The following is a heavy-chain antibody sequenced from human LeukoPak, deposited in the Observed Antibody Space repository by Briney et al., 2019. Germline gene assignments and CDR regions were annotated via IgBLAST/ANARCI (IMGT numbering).Heavy chain of an antibody. V-gene: IGHV3-30-3*01. D-gene: IGHD3-22*01. CDR1: GFTFSSYA. CDR2: ISYDGSNK. J-gene: IGHJ3*02. Sequence: PGGSLRLSCAASGFTFSSYAMHWVRQAPGKGLEWVAVISYDGSNKYYADSVKGRFTISRDNSKNTLYLQMNSLRAEDTAVYYCAKAITTPNVIWGQGTMVTVSS. CDR3: AKAITTPNVI.